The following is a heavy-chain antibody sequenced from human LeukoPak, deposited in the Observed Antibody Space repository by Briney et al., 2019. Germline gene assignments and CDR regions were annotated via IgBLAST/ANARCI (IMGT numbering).Heavy chain of an antibody. CDR1: GFTFSSYA. CDR3: ARDGGYGDPNDAFDI. V-gene: IGHV3-30*04. D-gene: IGHD4-17*01. Sequence: GGSLRLSCAASGFTFSSYAMHWVRQAPGKGLEWVAVISYDGSNKYYADSVKGRFTISRDNSKNTLYLQMNSLRAEDTAVYYCARDGGYGDPNDAFDIWGQGTMVTVSS. CDR2: ISYDGSNK. J-gene: IGHJ3*02.